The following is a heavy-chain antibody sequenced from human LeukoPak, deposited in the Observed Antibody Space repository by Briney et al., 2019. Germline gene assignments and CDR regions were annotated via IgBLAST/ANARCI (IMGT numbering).Heavy chain of an antibody. Sequence: GGSLRLSCAASGFTFSSYSMNWVRQAPGKGLEWVLSISSSSSYIYYADSVKGRFTISRDNAKNSLYLQMNSLRAEDTAVYYCARTKRVTPFDYWGQGTLVTVSS. CDR2: ISSSSSYI. V-gene: IGHV3-21*01. D-gene: IGHD4-11*01. CDR3: ARTKRVTPFDY. J-gene: IGHJ4*02. CDR1: GFTFSSYS.